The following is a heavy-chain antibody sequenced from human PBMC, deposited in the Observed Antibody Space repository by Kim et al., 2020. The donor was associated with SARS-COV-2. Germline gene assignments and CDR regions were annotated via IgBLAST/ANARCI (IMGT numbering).Heavy chain of an antibody. CDR1: GFTFSSYA. D-gene: IGHD4-17*01. Sequence: GGSLRLSCAASGFTFSSYAMSWVRQAPGKGLEWVSAISGSGGSTYYADSVKGRFTISRDNSKNTLYLQMNSLRAEDTAVYYCAKSKSPLDDYGDYGDYWGQGTLVTVSS. J-gene: IGHJ4*02. V-gene: IGHV3-23*01. CDR2: ISGSGGST. CDR3: AKSKSPLDDYGDYGDY.